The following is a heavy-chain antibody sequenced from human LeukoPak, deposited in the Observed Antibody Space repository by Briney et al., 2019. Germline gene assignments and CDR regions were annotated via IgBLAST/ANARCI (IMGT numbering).Heavy chain of an antibody. Sequence: SETLSLTCTVSGGSISSSSYYWGWIRQPPGKGLEWIGSIYYSGSTYYNPSLKSRVTISVDTSKNQFSLKLSSVTAADTAVYYCARTAGYNWNPYAFDIWGQGTMVTVSS. D-gene: IGHD1-20*01. J-gene: IGHJ3*02. CDR3: ARTAGYNWNPYAFDI. V-gene: IGHV4-39*01. CDR2: IYYSGST. CDR1: GGSISSSSYY.